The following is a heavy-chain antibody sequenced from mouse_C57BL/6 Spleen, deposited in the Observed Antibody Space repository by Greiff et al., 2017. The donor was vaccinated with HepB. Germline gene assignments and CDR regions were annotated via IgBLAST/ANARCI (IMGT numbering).Heavy chain of an antibody. D-gene: IGHD1-1*01. V-gene: IGHV5-17*01. Sequence: EVKLVESGGGLVKPGGSLKLSCAASGFTFSDYGMHWVRQAPEKGLEWVAYISSGSSTIYYADTVKGRFTISRDNAKTTLFLQMTSLRSEDTAMYYCARGDYYGSMDYWGQGTSVTVSS. CDR1: GFTFSDYG. CDR2: ISSGSSTI. CDR3: ARGDYYGSMDY. J-gene: IGHJ4*01.